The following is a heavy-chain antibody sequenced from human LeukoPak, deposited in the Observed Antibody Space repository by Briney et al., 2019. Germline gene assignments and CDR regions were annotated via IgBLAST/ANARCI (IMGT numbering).Heavy chain of an antibody. J-gene: IGHJ4*02. Sequence: HPGGALRLSCAASGFTFSSYAMSWVRQAPGKGLGWVSAVRDSGSSTHYADSVKGRFTTSRDNSKNTLFLQMNSLRAEDTAIYYCAKYGPQDSGSSHFDYWGQGALVTVSS. V-gene: IGHV3-23*01. CDR1: GFTFSSYA. D-gene: IGHD1-26*01. CDR3: AKYGPQDSGSSHFDY. CDR2: VRDSGSST.